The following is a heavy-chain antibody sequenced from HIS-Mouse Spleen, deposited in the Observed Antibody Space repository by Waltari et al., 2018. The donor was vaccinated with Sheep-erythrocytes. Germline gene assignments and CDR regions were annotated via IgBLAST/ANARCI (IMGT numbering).Heavy chain of an antibody. D-gene: IGHD1-1*01. CDR3: AKVRTVNYWYFDL. CDR2: ISYDGSNK. Sequence: QVQLVESGGGVVQPGRSLRLSCAASGFTFSSYGMHWVRQAPGKGLEFVVVISYDGSNKYYADSVKGRFTISRDNSKNTLYLQMNSLRAEDTAVYYCAKVRTVNYWYFDLWGRGTLVTVSS. V-gene: IGHV3-30*18. J-gene: IGHJ2*01. CDR1: GFTFSSYG.